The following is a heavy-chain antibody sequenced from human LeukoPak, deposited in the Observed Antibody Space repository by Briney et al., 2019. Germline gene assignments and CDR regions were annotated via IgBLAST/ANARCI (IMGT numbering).Heavy chain of an antibody. Sequence: GGSLRLSCAASGFTFSSYSMNWVRQAPGKGLEWVSSISSSSSYIYYADSVKGRFTISRDNAKNSLYLQMNSLRAEDTAVYYCARVLWFGELFPLDYWGQGTLVTVSS. D-gene: IGHD3-10*01. V-gene: IGHV3-21*01. CDR2: ISSSSSYI. J-gene: IGHJ4*02. CDR3: ARVLWFGELFPLDY. CDR1: GFTFSSYS.